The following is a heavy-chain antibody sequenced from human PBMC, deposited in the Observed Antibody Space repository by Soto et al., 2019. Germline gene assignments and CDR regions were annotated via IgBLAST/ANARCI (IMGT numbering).Heavy chain of an antibody. J-gene: IGHJ5*02. CDR1: GFTVRNNY. V-gene: IGHV3-53*02. CDR3: ARKRVVYASSWFGGGFDP. D-gene: IGHD6-13*01. Sequence: EVQLVETGGGLIQPGGSLRLACAASGFTVRNNYMNWVRQAPGKGLEWVSVIYSGGGTYYADSVKGRFTISRDNSKNSVYLQMNTLRVEDTAVYYCARKRVVYASSWFGGGFDPWGQGTLVTVSS. CDR2: IYSGGGT.